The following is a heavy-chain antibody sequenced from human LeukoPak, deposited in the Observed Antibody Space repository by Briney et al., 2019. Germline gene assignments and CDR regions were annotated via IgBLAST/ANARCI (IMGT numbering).Heavy chain of an antibody. J-gene: IGHJ4*02. D-gene: IGHD6-6*01. CDR2: IYYSGST. Sequence: PSETLSLTCTVSGGSISSSSYYWGWIRQPPVKGLEWIGSIYYSGSTYYNPSLKSRVTISVDTSKNQFSLKLSSVTAADTAVYYCARQHRPSGWYSSSSLDYWGQGTLVTVSS. CDR3: ARQHRPSGWYSSSSLDY. V-gene: IGHV4-39*01. CDR1: GGSISSSSYY.